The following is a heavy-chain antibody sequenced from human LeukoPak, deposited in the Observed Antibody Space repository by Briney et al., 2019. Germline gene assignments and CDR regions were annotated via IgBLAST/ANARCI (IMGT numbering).Heavy chain of an antibody. V-gene: IGHV3-74*01. CDR2: INSDGSST. Sequence: GGSLRLSCAASGFMFSSYWMHWVRQAPGKGLVWVSRINSDGSSTSYADSVKGRFTISRDNAKNTLYLQMNSLRAEDTAVYYCASPGGNYALLGFDSWGQGTLVTASS. J-gene: IGHJ4*02. CDR3: ASPGGNYALLGFDS. CDR1: GFMFSSYW. D-gene: IGHD4-11*01.